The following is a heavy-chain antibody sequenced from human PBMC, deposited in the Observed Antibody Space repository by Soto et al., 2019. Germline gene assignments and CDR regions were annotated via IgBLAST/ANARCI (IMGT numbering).Heavy chain of an antibody. Sequence: SETLSLTCTVSGGSISSYYWSWIRQPPGKGLEWIGYIYYSGSTNYNPSLKSRVTISVDTSKNQFSLKLSSVTAADTAVYYCAREKTETVFDYWAQGTLVTVSS. J-gene: IGHJ4*02. D-gene: IGHD1-7*01. CDR2: IYYSGST. CDR3: AREKTETVFDY. CDR1: GGSISSYY. V-gene: IGHV4-59*01.